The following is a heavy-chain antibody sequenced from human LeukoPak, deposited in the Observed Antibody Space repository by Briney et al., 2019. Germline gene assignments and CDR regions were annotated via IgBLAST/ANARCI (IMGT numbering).Heavy chain of an antibody. Sequence: GGSLRLSCAASGFSFSIYWMHWVRQAPGKGLVWVSRIKSDGKTNYADSVKGRFTISRDNAKNTVSLQMNSLRAEDTGVYYCARAPSEIGGYYPEYFRHWGQGTLVTVSS. CDR1: GFSFSIYW. CDR3: ARAPSEIGGYYPEYFRH. J-gene: IGHJ1*01. CDR2: IKSDGKT. D-gene: IGHD3-22*01. V-gene: IGHV3-74*01.